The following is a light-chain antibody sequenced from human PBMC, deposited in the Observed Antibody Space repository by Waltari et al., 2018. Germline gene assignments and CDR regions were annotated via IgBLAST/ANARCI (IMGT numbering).Light chain of an antibody. CDR1: SSNIGNNY. J-gene: IGLJ7*01. Sequence: QSVLTQPPSVSAAPGQRVTISCSGGSSNIGNNYVSWYRQFPGTAPKPLIYEERERPSGIPGGFSGSKSGTSATLDITGLQAGDEADYYCGTWDSSLSGAVFGGGTHLTVL. CDR3: GTWDSSLSGAV. CDR2: EER. V-gene: IGLV1-51*02.